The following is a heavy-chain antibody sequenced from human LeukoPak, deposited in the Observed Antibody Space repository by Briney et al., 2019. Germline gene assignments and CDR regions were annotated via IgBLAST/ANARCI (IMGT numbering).Heavy chain of an antibody. CDR3: ARGPSGIYCSGGSCYSGYFDY. D-gene: IGHD2-15*01. CDR2: IYSGGST. CDR1: EFSVGSNY. V-gene: IGHV3-66*01. Sequence: GGSLRLSCAASEFSVGSNYMTWVRQAPGKGLEWVSLIYSGGSTNYADSVKGRFTISRDNSKNTLYLQMNSLRADDTAVYYCARGPSGIYCSGGSCYSGYFDYWGQGTLVTVSS. J-gene: IGHJ4*02.